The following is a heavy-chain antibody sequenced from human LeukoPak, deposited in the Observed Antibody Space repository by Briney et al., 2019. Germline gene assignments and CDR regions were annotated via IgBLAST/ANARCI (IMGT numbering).Heavy chain of an antibody. V-gene: IGHV4-31*03. J-gene: IGHJ4*02. CDR1: GGSISSGGYF. CDR3: ARADNWNAFEY. Sequence: SETLSLTCTVSGGSISSGGYFWSWVRQHPGKGLVWIGYISNSGSTSYNPSLKSRVTLSVDTSKNQFSLKLSSVTAADTAVYYCARADNWNAFEYWGQGTLVPVSS. CDR2: ISNSGST. D-gene: IGHD1-1*01.